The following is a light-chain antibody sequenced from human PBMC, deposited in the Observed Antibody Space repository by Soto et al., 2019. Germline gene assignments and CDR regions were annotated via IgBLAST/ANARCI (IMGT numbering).Light chain of an antibody. Sequence: ALTQPASVSGSPGQSITISCTGTSSDVGGYNYVSWYQQHPGKAPKLMIYDVSNRPSGVSNRFSGSKSGNTASLTISGLQAEDEADYYCSSYTSSSTLEYVFGTGTKVTVL. J-gene: IGLJ1*01. CDR2: DVS. CDR1: SSDVGGYNY. CDR3: SSYTSSSTLEYV. V-gene: IGLV2-14*01.